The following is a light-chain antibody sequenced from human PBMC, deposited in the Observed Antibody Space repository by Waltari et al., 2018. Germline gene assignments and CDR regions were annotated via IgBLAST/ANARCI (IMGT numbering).Light chain of an antibody. Sequence: TCRASQSMSSWLAWYQQKPGKAPKLLIYKASSLESGVPSRFSGSGSGTEFTLTISSLQPDDVATYYCQQYNSYPYTFGQGTKLEIK. V-gene: IGKV1-5*03. J-gene: IGKJ2*01. CDR2: KAS. CDR1: QSMSSW. CDR3: QQYNSYPYT.